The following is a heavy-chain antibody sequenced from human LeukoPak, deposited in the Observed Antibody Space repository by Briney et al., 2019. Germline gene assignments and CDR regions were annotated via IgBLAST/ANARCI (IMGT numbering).Heavy chain of an antibody. CDR2: VDPEDGET. Sequence: GASVKISCKVSGYTFTDYYMHWVQQAPGKGLEWMGLVDPEDGETIYAEKFQGRVTITADTSTDTAYMELSNLRSEDTAVYYCATVTNLRFDWYFDLWGRGTLVTVSS. CDR1: GYTFTDYY. D-gene: IGHD3-16*01. J-gene: IGHJ2*01. V-gene: IGHV1-69-2*01. CDR3: ATVTNLRFDWYFDL.